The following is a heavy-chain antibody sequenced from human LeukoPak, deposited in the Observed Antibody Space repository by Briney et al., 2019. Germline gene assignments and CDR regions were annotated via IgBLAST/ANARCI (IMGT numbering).Heavy chain of an antibody. CDR1: GGTFSSYA. V-gene: IGHV1-69*13. CDR2: IIPIFGTA. J-gene: IGHJ4*02. Sequence: GASVKVSCKASGGTFSSYAISWVRQAPGQGLEWMGGIIPIFGTANYAQKFQGRVTITADESTSTAYMELSSLRSEDTAVYYCARAHYYDSSGYYSPWDYWGQGTLVTVSS. CDR3: ARAHYYDSSGYYSPWDY. D-gene: IGHD3-22*01.